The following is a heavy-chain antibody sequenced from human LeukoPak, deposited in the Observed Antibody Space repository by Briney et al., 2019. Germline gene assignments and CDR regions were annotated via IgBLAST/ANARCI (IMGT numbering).Heavy chain of an antibody. CDR2: IIPIFGTA. V-gene: IGHV1-69*05. Sequence: GSSVKVSCKASGGTFSNYAISWVRQAPGQGLECMGGIIPIFGTANYAQKCLGRVTITTDESTSTDYMELRSLRSEDTAVSYCAGGTSTFGVVIILDYWGQGTRVTVSS. D-gene: IGHD3-3*01. J-gene: IGHJ4*02. CDR1: GGTFSNYA. CDR3: AGGTSTFGVVIILDY.